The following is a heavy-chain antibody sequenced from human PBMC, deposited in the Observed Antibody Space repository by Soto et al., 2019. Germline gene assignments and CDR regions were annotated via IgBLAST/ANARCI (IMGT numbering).Heavy chain of an antibody. V-gene: IGHV3-64*01. CDR3: ARRIPFGYGMDV. Sequence: EVQLVESGGGLVQPGGSLRLSCAASGFTFSSYAMHWVRQAPGKGLEYVSVINSNGGNTDYARSVKGRFTISRDNSKKTLYLQMGSLRAEDMAVYYCARRIPFGYGMDVWGQGTKVTVSS. D-gene: IGHD2-21*01. CDR2: INSNGGNT. CDR1: GFTFSSYA. J-gene: IGHJ6*02.